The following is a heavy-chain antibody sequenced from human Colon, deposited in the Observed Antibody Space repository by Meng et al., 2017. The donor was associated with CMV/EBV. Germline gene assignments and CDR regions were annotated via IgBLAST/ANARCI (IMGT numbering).Heavy chain of an antibody. Sequence: SETLSLTCTVSGGSISSSSYYWGWIRQPPGKGLEWIGSIYYSGSTYYNPSLKSRVTISVDTSKNQFSLKLSSVTAADTAVYYCAKDRDDFWSGYWGYWGQGTLVTVSS. CDR2: IYYSGST. V-gene: IGHV4-39*07. J-gene: IGHJ4*02. CDR3: AKDRDDFWSGYWGY. CDR1: GGSISSSSYY. D-gene: IGHD3-3*01.